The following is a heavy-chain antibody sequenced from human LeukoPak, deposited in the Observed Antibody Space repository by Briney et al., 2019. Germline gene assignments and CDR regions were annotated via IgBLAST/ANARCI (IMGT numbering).Heavy chain of an antibody. CDR3: AKGAYDYIEIGYFDS. V-gene: IGHV3-23*01. Sequence: LPGGSLRLSCAASGFTFSSYAMNWVRQAPGKGLEWVSVLIGSSGSTDYADSVKGRFTISRDNSKNTVFLQMNSLRAEDTAIYYCAKGAYDYIEIGYFDSWGQGTLVTVSS. D-gene: IGHD5-12*01. CDR1: GFTFSSYA. J-gene: IGHJ4*02. CDR2: LIGSSGST.